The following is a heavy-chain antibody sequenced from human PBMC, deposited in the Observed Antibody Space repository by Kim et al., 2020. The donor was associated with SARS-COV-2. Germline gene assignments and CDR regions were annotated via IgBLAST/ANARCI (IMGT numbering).Heavy chain of an antibody. CDR1: GFTFSSYG. D-gene: IGHD6-13*01. Sequence: GGSLRLSCAASGFTFSSYGMHWVRQAPGKGLEWVAVIWYDGSNKYYADSVKGRFTISRNNSKNTLYLQMNSLRAEDTAVYYCARDLGIAAAGTDYFDYWGRGTLVTDSS. CDR2: IWYDGSNK. CDR3: ARDLGIAAAGTDYFDY. V-gene: IGHV3-33*01. J-gene: IGHJ4*02.